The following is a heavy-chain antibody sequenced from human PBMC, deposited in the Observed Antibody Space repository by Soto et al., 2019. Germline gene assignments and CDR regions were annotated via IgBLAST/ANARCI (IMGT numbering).Heavy chain of an antibody. CDR3: ARDDIVVVPAGIYYYMDV. V-gene: IGHV1-8*01. CDR2: MNPNSGNT. D-gene: IGHD2-2*01. CDR1: GYTFTSYD. J-gene: IGHJ6*03. Sequence: AASVKVSCKASGYTFTSYDINWVRQATGQGLEWMGWMNPNSGNTGYAQKFQGRVTMTRNTSISTAYMELSSLRSEDTAVYYCARDDIVVVPAGIYYYMDVWGKGTTVTVSS.